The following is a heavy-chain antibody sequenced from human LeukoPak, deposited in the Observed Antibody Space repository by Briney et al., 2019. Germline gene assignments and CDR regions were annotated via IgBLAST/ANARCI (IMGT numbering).Heavy chain of an antibody. CDR1: GYTFTGYY. CDR2: INPNSGGT. Sequence: GASVKVSCKASGYTFTGYYMHWVRQAPGQGLEWMGWINPNSGGTNYAQKFQGRVTMTRDTSISTAYMELSRLRSDDTAVYYCAITYYYDSSGYYYAYWGQGTLVTVSS. CDR3: AITYYYDSSGYYYAY. J-gene: IGHJ4*02. D-gene: IGHD3-22*01. V-gene: IGHV1-2*02.